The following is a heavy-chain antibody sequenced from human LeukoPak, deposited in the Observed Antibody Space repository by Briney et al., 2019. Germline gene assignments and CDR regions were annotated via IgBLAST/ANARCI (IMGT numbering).Heavy chain of an antibody. D-gene: IGHD6-6*01. Sequence: ASVKVSCKASGYTFTSYDINWVRQATEQGLEWMGWMNPNSGNTGYAQKFQGRVTMTRNTSISTAYMELSSLRSEDTAVYYCARASSSLTAYYYYGMDVWGQGTTVTVSS. V-gene: IGHV1-8*01. CDR2: MNPNSGNT. CDR3: ARASSSLTAYYYYGMDV. CDR1: GYTFTSYD. J-gene: IGHJ6*02.